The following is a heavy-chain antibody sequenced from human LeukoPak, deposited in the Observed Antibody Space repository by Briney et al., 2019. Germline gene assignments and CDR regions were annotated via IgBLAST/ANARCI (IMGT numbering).Heavy chain of an antibody. CDR2: INPNSGGT. D-gene: IGHD4-17*01. V-gene: IGHV1-2*02. CDR3: ARDDGYYYYYYYMDV. CDR1: GYTFTGYD. J-gene: IGHJ6*03. Sequence: ASVKVSCTASGYTFTGYDMHWVRQAPGQGLEWMGWINPNSGGTNYAQKFQGRVTITADKSTSTAYMELSSLRSEDTAVYYCARDDGYYYYYYYMDVWGKGTTVTVSS.